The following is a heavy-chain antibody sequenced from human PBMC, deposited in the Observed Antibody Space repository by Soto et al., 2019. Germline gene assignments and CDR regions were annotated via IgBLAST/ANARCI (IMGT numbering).Heavy chain of an antibody. J-gene: IGHJ6*02. Sequence: GASVKVSCKASGYAFTGYYMHWVRQAPGQGLEWMGWINPNSGGTNYAQKFQGRVTMTRDTSISTAYMELSRLRSDDTAVYYCARAGGGTAMAYYYYYGMDVWGQGTTVTVSS. V-gene: IGHV1-2*02. CDR3: ARAGGGTAMAYYYYYGMDV. D-gene: IGHD5-18*01. CDR2: INPNSGGT. CDR1: GYAFTGYY.